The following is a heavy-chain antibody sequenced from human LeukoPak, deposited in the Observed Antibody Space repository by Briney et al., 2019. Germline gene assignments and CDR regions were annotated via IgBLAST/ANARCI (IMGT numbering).Heavy chain of an antibody. V-gene: IGHV3-23*01. CDR3: AKDYYDSSGYYSY. CDR1: GFTFSSYA. D-gene: IGHD3-22*01. CDR2: ISGSGGST. J-gene: IGHJ4*02. Sequence: GGSLRLSCAASGFTFSSYAMSWVRQAPGKGLEWVSAISGSGGSTYHADSVKGRFTISRDNSKNTLYLQMNSLRAEDTAVYYCAKDYYDSSGYYSYWGQGTLVTVSS.